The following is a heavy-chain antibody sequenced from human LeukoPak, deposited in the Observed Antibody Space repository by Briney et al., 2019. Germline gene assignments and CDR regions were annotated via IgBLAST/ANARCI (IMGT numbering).Heavy chain of an antibody. CDR3: ARGGRIINLGYCSGGSCPFDY. V-gene: IGHV4-34*01. J-gene: IGHJ4*02. CDR1: GGSLSDYY. D-gene: IGHD2-15*01. CDR2: INHSGST. Sequence: KPSGTLSLTCGVYGGSLSDYYWSWIRQPPGKGLEWIGEINHSGSTNYNPSLKSRVTISVDTSKNQFSLKLSSVTAADTAVYYCARGGRIINLGYCSGGSCPFDYWGQGTLVTVSS.